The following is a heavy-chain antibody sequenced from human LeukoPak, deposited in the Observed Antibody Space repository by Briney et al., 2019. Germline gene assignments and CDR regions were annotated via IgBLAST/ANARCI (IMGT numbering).Heavy chain of an antibody. Sequence: PGGSLRLSCAASGFTFSSYSINWVRQAPGKGLEWVSYISSSSSTIYYADSVKGRFTISRDNAKNSLYLQMNSLRAEDTAVYYCARDSVTGATMIAEYFQHWGQGTLVTVSS. J-gene: IGHJ1*01. V-gene: IGHV3-48*01. CDR3: ARDSVTGATMIAEYFQH. CDR2: ISSSSSTI. D-gene: IGHD1-26*01. CDR1: GFTFSSYS.